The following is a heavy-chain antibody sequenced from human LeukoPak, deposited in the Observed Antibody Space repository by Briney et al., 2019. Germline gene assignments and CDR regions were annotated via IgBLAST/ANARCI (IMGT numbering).Heavy chain of an antibody. Sequence: GGSLRLSCAASGFTFSSYAMHWVRQAPGKGLEWVAVISYDGSNKYYADSVKGRFTISRDNSKNTLYLQMNSLRAEDTAVYYCARWGAQRSYYDSSGQYGSAPDYWGQGTLVTVSS. V-gene: IGHV3-30*04. J-gene: IGHJ4*02. D-gene: IGHD3-22*01. CDR3: ARWGAQRSYYDSSGQYGSAPDY. CDR2: ISYDGSNK. CDR1: GFTFSSYA.